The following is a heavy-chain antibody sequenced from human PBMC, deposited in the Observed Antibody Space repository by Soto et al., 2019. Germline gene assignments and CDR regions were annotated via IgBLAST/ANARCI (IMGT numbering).Heavy chain of an antibody. Sequence: EVQLVESGGGLVQPGGSLRLSCAASGFFFSGFWMHWVRQAPGKGLVWVSHINYVGSSTNYEDSVKGRFSISRDNVRNTLFLQMSSLRAEDKAVYYCARGQYYSMDVWGEGATVTVSS. J-gene: IGHJ6*01. CDR3: ARGQYYSMDV. V-gene: IGHV3-74*01. D-gene: IGHD3-10*01. CDR1: GFFFSGFW. CDR2: INYVGSST.